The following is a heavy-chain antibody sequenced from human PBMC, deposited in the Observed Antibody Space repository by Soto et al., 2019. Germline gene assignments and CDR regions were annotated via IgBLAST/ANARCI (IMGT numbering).Heavy chain of an antibody. CDR3: AGNTTGALFDY. D-gene: IGHD1-1*01. CDR1: GYSISSGYY. J-gene: IGHJ4*02. V-gene: IGHV4-38-2*01. Sequence: SETLSLTCAVSGYSISSGYYWGWIRQPPGKGLEWIGSIYHSGSIYHSGSTHYNPSLKSRVTISVDTSKNQFSLRLTSVTAADTAVYYCAGNTTGALFDYWGQGALVTVSS. CDR2: IYHSGST.